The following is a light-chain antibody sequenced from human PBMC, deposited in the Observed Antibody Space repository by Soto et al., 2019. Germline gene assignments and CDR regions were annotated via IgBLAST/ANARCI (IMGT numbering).Light chain of an antibody. V-gene: IGKV1-5*01. CDR1: QSISSW. Sequence: DIQMTQSPSTLSASVGDRVTITCRAGQSISSWLAWYQQKPGKAPKLLIYDASTLESGVPSRFSGSGSGTEFTLTISSLQPDDFATYYCQQYSNYWTFGQGTKVDIK. CDR2: DAS. J-gene: IGKJ1*01. CDR3: QQYSNYWT.